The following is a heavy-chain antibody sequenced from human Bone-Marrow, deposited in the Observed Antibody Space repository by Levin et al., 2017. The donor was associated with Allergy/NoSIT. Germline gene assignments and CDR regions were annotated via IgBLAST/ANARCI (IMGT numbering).Heavy chain of an antibody. D-gene: IGHD4-11*01. Sequence: GGSLRLSCAASGFDFSSHGMHWVRQAPGKGLEWVAIISEVGSNKYYADSVKGRFTISRDNSKNTVYLQIDSVTAEDTAVFYCARDRATLTSWFFYGMDVWGQGTTVSVYS. CDR1: GFDFSSHG. CDR2: ISEVGSNK. V-gene: IGHV3-30*03. J-gene: IGHJ6*02. CDR3: ARDRATLTSWFFYGMDV.